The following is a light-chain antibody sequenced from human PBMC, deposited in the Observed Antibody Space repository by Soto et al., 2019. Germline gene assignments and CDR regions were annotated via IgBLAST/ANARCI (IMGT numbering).Light chain of an antibody. CDR1: SSDIGGYKY. CDR2: EVS. CDR3: SSYTRSDTWV. Sequence: QSALTQPASVSGSPGQSITISCIGTSSDIGGYKYVSWFQQHPGKVPKLMIYEVSSRPSGVSNRFSGSKSGNTASLTISVLQAEDEGDYYCSSYTRSDTWVFGGGTKLTVL. J-gene: IGLJ3*02. V-gene: IGLV2-14*01.